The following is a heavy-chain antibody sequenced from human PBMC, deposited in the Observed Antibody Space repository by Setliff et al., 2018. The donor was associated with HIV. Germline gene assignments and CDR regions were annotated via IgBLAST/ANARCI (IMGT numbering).Heavy chain of an antibody. Sequence: SVKVSCKASGGSFSAYRINWLRQAPGQGPEWMGKIIPIAGTVTYAQNFQGRLTITADRFTSTVYMELSSLHSDDTAVYYCATDFVSGFLEWLTFDYWGQGTLVTVSS. CDR3: ATDFVSGFLEWLTFDY. D-gene: IGHD3-3*01. V-gene: IGHV1-69*08. J-gene: IGHJ4*02. CDR1: GGSFSAYR. CDR2: IIPIAGTV.